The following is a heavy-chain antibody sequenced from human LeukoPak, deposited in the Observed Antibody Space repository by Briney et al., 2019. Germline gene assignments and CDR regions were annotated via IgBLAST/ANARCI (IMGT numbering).Heavy chain of an antibody. CDR3: ASIPIVVVTAIPPY. V-gene: IGHV4-30-4*01. J-gene: IGHJ4*02. CDR1: GGSISSDDYY. Sequence: SQTLSLTCTVSGGSISSDDYYWGWVRQPPGKGLEWIGYIYYSGSPYYNPSLKSRVTISVDTSKNQFSLKLSSVTAADAAVYYCASIPIVVVTAIPPYWGQGTLVTVSS. D-gene: IGHD2-21*02. CDR2: IYYSGSP.